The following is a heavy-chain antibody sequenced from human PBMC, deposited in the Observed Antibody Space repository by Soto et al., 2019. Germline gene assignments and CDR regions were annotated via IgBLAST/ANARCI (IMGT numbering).Heavy chain of an antibody. V-gene: IGHV3-23*01. J-gene: IGHJ6*02. CDR3: AKDSGLTRGYYYGMDV. D-gene: IGHD3-10*01. CDR2: ISGSGGST. CDR1: GFTYSSYA. Sequence: GGSLSLSCAASGFTYSSYAMSWVRQAPGKGLERVSVISGSGGSTYYAGSVRGRFTISRDNSNNTLYLQMNSLRAEDTAVYYCAKDSGLTRGYYYGMDVWGQGTTVTVSS.